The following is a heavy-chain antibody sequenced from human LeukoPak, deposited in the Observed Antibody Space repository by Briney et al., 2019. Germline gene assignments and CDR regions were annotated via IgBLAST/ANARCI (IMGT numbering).Heavy chain of an antibody. V-gene: IGHV3-15*01. CDR3: VRTPVTGGSGTFYFDY. Sequence: GGSLRLSCAASGFTFSNAWMNWVRQAPGKGLEWVGRIKSKTDGGTTDYAAPVKGRFTLSRDDSENTLYLQMNNLRAEDTAVYYCVRTPVTGGSGTFYFDYWGQGALVTVSS. CDR2: IKSKTDGGTT. D-gene: IGHD2-8*02. CDR1: GFTFSNAW. J-gene: IGHJ4*02.